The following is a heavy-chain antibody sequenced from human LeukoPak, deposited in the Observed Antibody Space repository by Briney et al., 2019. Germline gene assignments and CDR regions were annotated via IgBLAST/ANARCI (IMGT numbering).Heavy chain of an antibody. CDR3: ARGHSQQLDGAYFDY. J-gene: IGHJ4*02. CDR1: GGTFSSYA. D-gene: IGHD6-13*01. CDR2: IVPIFGTA. Sequence: ASVKVSCKASGGTFSSYAISWVRQAPGQGLEWMGGIVPIFGTANYAQKFQGRVTITADKSTSTAYMELSSLRSEDTAVYYCARGHSQQLDGAYFDYWGQGTLVTVSS. V-gene: IGHV1-69*06.